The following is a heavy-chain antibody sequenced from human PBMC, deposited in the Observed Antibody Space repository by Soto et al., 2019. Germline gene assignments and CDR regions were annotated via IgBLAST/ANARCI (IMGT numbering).Heavy chain of an antibody. CDR1: GFTFSSYG. Sequence: GGSLRLSCAASGFTFSSYGMHWVRQAPGKGLEWVAVIWYDGSNKYYADSVKGRFTISRDNSKNTLYLQMNSLRAEDTAVYYCARSRQWLDLNYYYYMDVWGKGTTVTVSS. CDR3: ARSRQWLDLNYYYYMDV. D-gene: IGHD6-19*01. J-gene: IGHJ6*03. V-gene: IGHV3-33*01. CDR2: IWYDGSNK.